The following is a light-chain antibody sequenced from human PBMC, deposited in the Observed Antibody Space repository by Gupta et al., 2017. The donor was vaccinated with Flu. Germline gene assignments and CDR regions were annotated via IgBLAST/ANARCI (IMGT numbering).Light chain of an antibody. CDR1: QSVSSN. Sequence: EIVMTQSPATLSVSPGERATLSCRASQSVSSNLAWYQQKPGQAPRLLIYGASTRATGVPARFSGTGPGTEFTLTISSLQSENFAIYYCQQCNNWPLYSYGQETRLRIK. J-gene: IGKJ2*03. CDR3: QQCNNWPLYS. V-gene: IGKV3-15*01. CDR2: GAS.